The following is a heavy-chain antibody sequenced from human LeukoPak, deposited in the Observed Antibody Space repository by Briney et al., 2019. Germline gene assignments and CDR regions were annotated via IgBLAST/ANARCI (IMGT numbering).Heavy chain of an antibody. CDR3: ARDSREVGRYYYGMDV. J-gene: IGHJ6*02. CDR2: TYYRSKWYN. V-gene: IGHV6-1*01. Sequence: SQTLSLTCAISGDSVSSSSAAWNWIRQSPSRGLEWLGRTYYRSKWYNDYAVSVKSRITINPDTSKNQFSLQLNSVTPEDTAVYYCARDSREVGRYYYGMDVWGQGTTVTVSS. CDR1: GDSVSSSSAA. D-gene: IGHD1-14*01.